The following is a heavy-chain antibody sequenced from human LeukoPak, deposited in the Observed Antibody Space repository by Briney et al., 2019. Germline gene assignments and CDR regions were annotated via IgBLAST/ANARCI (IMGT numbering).Heavy chain of an antibody. J-gene: IGHJ6*03. CDR3: ARGVYSYGYIYYYYYMDV. D-gene: IGHD5-18*01. CDR2: MNPNSGNT. V-gene: IGHV1-8*01. CDR1: GYTFTSYD. Sequence: ASVKVSCKASGYTFTSYDINWVRQATGQGLEWMGWMNPNSGNTGYAQKFQGRVTMTRNTSISTAYMELSSLRSEDTAVYYCARGVYSYGYIYYYYYMDVWGKGTTVTISS.